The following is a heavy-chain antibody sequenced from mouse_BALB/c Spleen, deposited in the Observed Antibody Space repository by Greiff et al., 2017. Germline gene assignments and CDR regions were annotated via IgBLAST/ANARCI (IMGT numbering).Heavy chain of an antibody. CDR3: ARRGYYRDFDV. V-gene: IGHV1-87*01. Sequence: VQLQQSGAELARPGASVKLSCKASGYTFTSYWMQWVKQRPGQGLEWIGAIYHGDGDTRYTQKFKGKATLTADKSSSTAYMQLSSLASEDSAVYYCARRGYYRDFDVWGAGTTVTVSS. CDR2: IYHGDGDT. CDR1: GYTFTSYW. J-gene: IGHJ1*01. D-gene: IGHD2-12*01.